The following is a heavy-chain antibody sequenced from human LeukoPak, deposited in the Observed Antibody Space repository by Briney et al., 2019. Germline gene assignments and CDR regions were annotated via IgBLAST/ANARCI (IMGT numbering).Heavy chain of an antibody. J-gene: IGHJ3*02. D-gene: IGHD3-9*01. V-gene: IGHV1-46*01. Sequence: ASVKVSCKASGYTFTSYYMHWVRRAPGQGLEWMGIINPSGGSTSYAQKFQGRVTMTRDTSTSTVYMELSSLRSEDTAVYYCARELGSNYDILTGIPDAFDIWGQGTMVTVSS. CDR1: GYTFTSYY. CDR2: INPSGGST. CDR3: ARELGSNYDILTGIPDAFDI.